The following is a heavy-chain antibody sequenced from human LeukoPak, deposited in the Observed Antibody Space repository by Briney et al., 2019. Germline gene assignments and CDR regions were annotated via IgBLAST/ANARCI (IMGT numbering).Heavy chain of an antibody. J-gene: IGHJ3*02. CDR2: IYSGGST. CDR1: GFTVSSNY. D-gene: IGHD3-22*01. Sequence: GGSLRLSCAASGFTVSSNYMSWVRQAPGKGLEGVSVIYSGGSTYYADSVKGRFTISRDNSKNTLYLQMNSLRAEDTAVYYCARGAYYYDQVGAFDIWGQGTMVTVSS. CDR3: ARGAYYYDQVGAFDI. V-gene: IGHV3-66*02.